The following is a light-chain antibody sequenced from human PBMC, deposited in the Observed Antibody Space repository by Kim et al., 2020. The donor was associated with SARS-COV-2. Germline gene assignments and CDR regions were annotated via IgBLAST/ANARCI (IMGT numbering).Light chain of an antibody. J-gene: IGLJ2*01. CDR1: VLAKKD. V-gene: IGLV3-27*01. CDR2: KDS. CDR3: YSAADNNLV. Sequence: SVSPGQTARSTCSGDVLAKKDARWVQQKPGQAPVLVIYKDSERPSGIPERFSGSSSGTTVTLTISGAQVEDEADYYCYSAADNNLVFGGGTNLTVL.